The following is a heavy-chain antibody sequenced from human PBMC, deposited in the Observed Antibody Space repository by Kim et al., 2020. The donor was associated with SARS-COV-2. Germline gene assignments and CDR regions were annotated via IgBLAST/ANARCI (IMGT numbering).Heavy chain of an antibody. D-gene: IGHD2-21*02. CDR3: AKGNVVVTEFCMDV. Sequence: GGSLRLSCAASGFTFSSYAMSWVRQAPGKGLEWVSAISGSGGSTYYADSVKGRFTISRDNSKNTLYLQMNSLRAEDTAVYYCAKGNVVVTEFCMDVWGQGTTVTVSS. V-gene: IGHV3-23*01. J-gene: IGHJ6*02. CDR2: ISGSGGST. CDR1: GFTFSSYA.